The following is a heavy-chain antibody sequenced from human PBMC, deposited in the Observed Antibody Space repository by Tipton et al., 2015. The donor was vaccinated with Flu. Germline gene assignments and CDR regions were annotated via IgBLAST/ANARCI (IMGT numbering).Heavy chain of an antibody. J-gene: IGHJ5*02. V-gene: IGHV4-59*08. Sequence: TLSLTYTVSGGSISNYYWSWIRQPPGKGLEWIGYIYSSGSTNYSPSLKSRVTISVDTSKNQFSLKVSSVTAADTAVYYCARHSSSARGWFDPWGQGTLVTVSS. CDR3: ARHSSSARGWFDP. CDR2: IYSSGST. CDR1: GGSISNYY. D-gene: IGHD3-10*01.